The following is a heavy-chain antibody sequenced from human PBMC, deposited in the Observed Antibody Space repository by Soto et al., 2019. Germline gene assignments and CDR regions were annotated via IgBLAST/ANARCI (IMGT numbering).Heavy chain of an antibody. CDR3: ARYGHRDNIIDY. D-gene: IGHD4-17*01. Sequence: SETLSLTCTVSGGSISSGGYFWSWIRQHPGQGLEWIGYIYYSGRTYYNPSLKSRVTISADTSKNQFSLKLSSVTAADTAVYYCARYGHRDNIIDYRGQGTLVTVSS. CDR2: IYYSGRT. J-gene: IGHJ4*02. V-gene: IGHV4-31*03. CDR1: GGSISSGGYF.